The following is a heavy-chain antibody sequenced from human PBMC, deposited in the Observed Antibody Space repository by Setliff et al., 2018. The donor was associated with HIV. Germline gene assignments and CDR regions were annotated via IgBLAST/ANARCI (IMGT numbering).Heavy chain of an antibody. V-gene: IGHV1-3*01. CDR1: GYTFTSYA. D-gene: IGHD5-18*01. CDR2: INAGNGNT. J-gene: IGHJ4*02. CDR3: ARGLIGDGYSPFDY. Sequence: GASVKVSCKASGYTFTSYAMHWVRQAPGQRLEWMGWINAGNGNTKYSQKFQGRVTITRDTSASTAYMELSSLRSEDTAVYYCARGLIGDGYSPFDYWGQGTLVTVS.